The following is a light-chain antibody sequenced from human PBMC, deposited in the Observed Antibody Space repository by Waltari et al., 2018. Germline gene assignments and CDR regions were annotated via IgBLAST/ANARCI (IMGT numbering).Light chain of an antibody. CDR1: KMGTKR. J-gene: IGLJ2*01. CDR2: DDS. V-gene: IGLV3-21*03. Sequence: SYVLTQPPAVSVAPEKTSRITCGSNKMGTKRVHWYQQKPGQAPLLVVYDDSDRPSGIAERVSGYNQGNTATLTNRRVEAGDEAEYYCQVWDSNSDQHVFGGGTKLTVL. CDR3: QVWDSNSDQHV.